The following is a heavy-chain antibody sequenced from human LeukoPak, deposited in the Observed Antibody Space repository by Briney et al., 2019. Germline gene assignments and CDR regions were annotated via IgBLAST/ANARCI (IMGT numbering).Heavy chain of an antibody. CDR3: ARGVSSTTFYYYYYMDV. CDR1: GFTFSGYY. D-gene: IGHD2-2*01. CDR2: INSDGSDI. J-gene: IGHJ6*03. V-gene: IGHV3-74*03. Sequence: GGSLRLSCAASGFTFSGYYMHWVRQAPGKGPVWVSRINSDGSDITYADSVKGRFTMSRDNAKSTLYLQMISLRAEDTAVYYCARGVSSTTFYYYYYMDVWGKGTTVTVSS.